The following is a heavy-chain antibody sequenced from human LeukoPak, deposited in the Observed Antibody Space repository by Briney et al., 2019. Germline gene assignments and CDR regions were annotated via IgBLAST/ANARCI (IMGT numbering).Heavy chain of an antibody. V-gene: IGHV4-59*01. CDR2: IYYSGST. D-gene: IGHD6-19*01. CDR1: GGSFSSYY. J-gene: IGHJ4*02. Sequence: SETLSLTCTVSGGSFSSYYWSWVRQPPGKGLEWIGYIYYSGSTNYNPSLKSRVTISVDTSKNQFSLKLSSVTAADTAVYYCARCYSSGWRLFVYWGQGTLVTVSS. CDR3: ARCYSSGWRLFVY.